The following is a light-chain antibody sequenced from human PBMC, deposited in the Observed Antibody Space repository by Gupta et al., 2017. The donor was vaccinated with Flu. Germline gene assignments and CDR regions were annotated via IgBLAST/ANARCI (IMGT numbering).Light chain of an antibody. J-gene: IGKJ3*01. Sequence: DIQLTQSPSFLSASVGDRVIISCRASQVISTYLAWYQQKAGKAPKLLIYAASSMQSGVPSRFSGSGCGGEFSLPTSSMLPEDVVAFYCQQLHCWEFTFGHGTKVDVK. CDR1: QVISTY. CDR3: QQLHCWEFT. CDR2: AAS. V-gene: IGKV1-9*01.